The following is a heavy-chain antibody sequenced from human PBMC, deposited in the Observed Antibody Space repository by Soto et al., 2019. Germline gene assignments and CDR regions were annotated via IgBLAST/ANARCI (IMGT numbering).Heavy chain of an antibody. D-gene: IGHD6-13*01. J-gene: IGHJ5*02. CDR1: GFTFSSYG. CDR2: IWYDGSNK. Sequence: GGSLRLSCAASGFTFSSYGMHWVRQAPGKGLEWVAVIWYDGSNKYYADSVKGRFTISRDNAKNSLYLQMNSLRAEDTAVYYCARLRGAIAAAIGGWFDPWGQGTLVTVSS. V-gene: IGHV3-33*01. CDR3: ARLRGAIAAAIGGWFDP.